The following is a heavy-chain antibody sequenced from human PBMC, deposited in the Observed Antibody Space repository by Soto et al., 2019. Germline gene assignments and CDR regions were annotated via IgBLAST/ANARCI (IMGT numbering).Heavy chain of an antibody. D-gene: IGHD3-22*01. Sequence: KTSETLSLTCTVSGGSISSGDYYWSWIRQPPGKGLEWIGYIYYSGSTYYNPSLKSRVTISVDTSKNQFSLKLSSVTAADTAVYYCASHVVIDWYFDLWGRGTLVTVS. CDR3: ASHVVIDWYFDL. CDR2: IYYSGST. J-gene: IGHJ2*01. CDR1: GGSISSGDYY. V-gene: IGHV4-30-4*01.